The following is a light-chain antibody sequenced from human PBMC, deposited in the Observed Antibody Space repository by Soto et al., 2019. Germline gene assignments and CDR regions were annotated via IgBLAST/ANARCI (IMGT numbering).Light chain of an antibody. CDR3: QSYDSSRSVV. CDR2: GNS. Sequence: QSVLTQPPSVSGAPGQRVTISCTGSSSNIGAGYDVHWYQQLPGIAPKLLIYGNSNRPSGVPDRFSGSKSGTSASLAITGLQAEDEADYYCQSYDSSRSVVFGGGTKLTVL. J-gene: IGLJ2*01. V-gene: IGLV1-40*01. CDR1: SSNIGAGYD.